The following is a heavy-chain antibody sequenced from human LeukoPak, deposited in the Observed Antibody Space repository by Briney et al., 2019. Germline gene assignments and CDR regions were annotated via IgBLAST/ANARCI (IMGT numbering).Heavy chain of an antibody. CDR3: ARHIAVGEDV. J-gene: IGHJ6*02. D-gene: IGHD6-19*01. CDR1: GGSISSDY. Sequence: SETLSLTCTVSGGSISSDYWSWTRQPPGKGLEWIGYIYYTGSTTYNPSLKSRLTISLDTSKNQFSLKLTSVTAADTAVYYCARHIAVGEDVWGQGTTVTVFS. V-gene: IGHV4-59*01. CDR2: IYYTGST.